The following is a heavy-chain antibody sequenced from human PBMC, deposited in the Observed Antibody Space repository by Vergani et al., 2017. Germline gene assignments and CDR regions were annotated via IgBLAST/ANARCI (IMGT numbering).Heavy chain of an antibody. CDR1: GFTFSSYA. D-gene: IGHD3-10*01. Sequence: EVQLLESGGGLVQPGGSLRLSCAASGFTFSSYAMSWVRQAPGKGLEWVSAISGSGGSTYYADSVKGRFTISRDNSKNTLYLQMNSLRAEDTAVYYCAEDLRMVRGAFDYGGRGTLVTVSS. CDR3: AEDLRMVRGAFDY. J-gene: IGHJ4*02. CDR2: ISGSGGST. V-gene: IGHV3-23*01.